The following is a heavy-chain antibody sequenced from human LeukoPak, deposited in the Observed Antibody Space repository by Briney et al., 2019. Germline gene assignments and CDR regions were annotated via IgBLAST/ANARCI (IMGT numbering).Heavy chain of an antibody. CDR3: AREVDYGDYDY. J-gene: IGHJ4*02. Sequence: SETLSLTCTVSGGSTSSYYWSWIRQPPGKGLEWIGYIYYSGSTNYNPSLKSRVTISVDTSKNQFSLKLSSVTAADTAVYYCAREVDYGDYDYWGQGTLVTVSS. CDR2: IYYSGST. D-gene: IGHD4-17*01. CDR1: GGSTSSYY. V-gene: IGHV4-59*01.